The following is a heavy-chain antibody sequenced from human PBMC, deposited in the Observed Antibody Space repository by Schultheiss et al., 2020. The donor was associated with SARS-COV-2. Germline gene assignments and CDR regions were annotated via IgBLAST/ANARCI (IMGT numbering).Heavy chain of an antibody. J-gene: IGHJ6*02. CDR2: IGTAGDT. Sequence: GGSLRLSCAASGFTFSSYDMHWVRQATGKGLEWVSAIGTAGDTYYPGSVKGRFTISRENAKNSLYLQMNSLRAGDTAVYYCARETDYYGMDVWGQGTTVTVSS. V-gene: IGHV3-13*01. CDR3: ARETDYYGMDV. CDR1: GFTFSSYD.